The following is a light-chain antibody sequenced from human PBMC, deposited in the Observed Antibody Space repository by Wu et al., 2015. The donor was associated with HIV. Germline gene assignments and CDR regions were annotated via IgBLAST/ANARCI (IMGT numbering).Light chain of an antibody. J-gene: IGKJ1*01. CDR1: QSVSSSY. CDR3: QQYGSSWT. CDR2: GAS. Sequence: EIVLTQSPGTLSLSPGERATLSCRASQSVSSSYLAWYQQKPGQAPRLLIYGASNRATGIPDRFSGSGSGTDFTLTISRLEPEDFAVYYCQQYGSSWTFGQGTKGGNQT. V-gene: IGKV3-20*01.